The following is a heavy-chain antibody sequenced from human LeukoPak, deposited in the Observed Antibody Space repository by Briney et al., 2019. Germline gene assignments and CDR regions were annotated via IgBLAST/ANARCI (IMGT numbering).Heavy chain of an antibody. V-gene: IGHV3-48*03. D-gene: IGHD1-26*01. CDR2: ISSSGSTI. J-gene: IGHJ4*02. CDR3: ARVWAALGATTAGDY. Sequence: GGSLRLSCAASGFTFSSYEMNWVRQAPGKGLEWVSYISSSGSTIYYADSVKGRFTISRDNAKKSLYLQMSSLRAEDTAVYYCARVWAALGATTAGDYWGQGTLVTVSS. CDR1: GFTFSSYE.